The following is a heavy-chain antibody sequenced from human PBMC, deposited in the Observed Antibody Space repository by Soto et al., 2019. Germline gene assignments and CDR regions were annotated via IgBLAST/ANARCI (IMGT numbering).Heavy chain of an antibody. CDR3: ARTTAVPNTLRSRYFFDY. J-gene: IGHJ4*02. V-gene: IGHV4-61*01. CDR2: VYYSGTT. CDR1: GGSVSNKTYY. Sequence: SETLSLTCSVSGGSVSNKTYYWSWIRQPPGKRLEWIGYVYYSGTTNYNPSLKSRVTISADLSKNQFSLRLSSVTTADTALYYCARTTAVPNTLRSRYFFDYWGQGTLVTVSS. D-gene: IGHD4-17*01.